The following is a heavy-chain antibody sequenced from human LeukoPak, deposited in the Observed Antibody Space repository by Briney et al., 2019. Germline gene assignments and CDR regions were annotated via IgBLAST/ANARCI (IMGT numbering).Heavy chain of an antibody. D-gene: IGHD1-26*01. V-gene: IGHV3-23*01. Sequence: PGGSLSLSCEASGFTFSSYAMSWVRQAPGKGLEWVSGISGRDSTTYYADSVKGRFTISRENSKNTLYLQMNSLRAEDTAVYYCATSGGSYWSWGQGTLVTVSS. J-gene: IGHJ5*02. CDR2: ISGRDSTT. CDR3: ATSGGSYWS. CDR1: GFTFSSYA.